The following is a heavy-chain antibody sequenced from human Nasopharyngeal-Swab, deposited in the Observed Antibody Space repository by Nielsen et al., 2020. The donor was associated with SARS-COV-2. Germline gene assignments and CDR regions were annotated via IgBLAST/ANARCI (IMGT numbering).Heavy chain of an antibody. Sequence: GESLTISCAASGFTFSSFGMHWVRQAPGKGLEWVAFIAHDASNEYYGDSETGLFSISRDSSKNTLYLQMDRLRGEDTAVYYCARDAPAHYGTDYWGQGTLVTVSS. V-gene: IGHV3-30*03. CDR1: GFTFSSFG. J-gene: IGHJ4*02. CDR2: IAHDASNE. CDR3: ARDAPAHYGTDY. D-gene: IGHD4-17*01.